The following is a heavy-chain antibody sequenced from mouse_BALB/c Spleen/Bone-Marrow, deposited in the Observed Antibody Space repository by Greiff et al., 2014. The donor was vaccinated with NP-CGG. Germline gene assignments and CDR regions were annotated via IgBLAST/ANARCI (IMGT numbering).Heavy chain of an antibody. CDR2: IHHSGST. CDR3: TSYGNYWYFDV. Sequence: VQLQQSGPDLVKPSQSLSLTCTVTGYSITSGYSWYWIRQFPGNKLEWMGYIHHSGSTNYNPSLRSRISITRDTSKNQFFLHLNSVTTEDTATYYCTSYGNYWYFDVWGAGTTVTVSS. V-gene: IGHV3-1*02. D-gene: IGHD2-1*01. J-gene: IGHJ1*01. CDR1: GYSITSGYS.